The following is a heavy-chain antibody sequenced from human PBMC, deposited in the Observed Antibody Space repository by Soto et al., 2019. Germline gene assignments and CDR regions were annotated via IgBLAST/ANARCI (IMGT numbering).Heavy chain of an antibody. CDR2: ISGSGGST. J-gene: IGHJ6*02. V-gene: IGHV3-23*01. CDR3: AKGPYCSGGSCYSTYYYYGMDV. CDR1: GFTFSSYA. D-gene: IGHD2-15*01. Sequence: GGSLRLSCAASGFTFSSYAMSWVRQAPGKGLEWVSAISGSGGSTYYADSVKGRFTISRDNSKNTLYLQMNSLRAEDTAVYYCAKGPYCSGGSCYSTYYYYGMDVWGQGTTVTVSS.